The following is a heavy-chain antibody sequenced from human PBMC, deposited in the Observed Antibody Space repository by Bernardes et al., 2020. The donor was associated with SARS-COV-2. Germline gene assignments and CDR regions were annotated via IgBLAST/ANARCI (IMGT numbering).Heavy chain of an antibody. V-gene: IGHV3-30*03. J-gene: IGHJ6*02. CDR3: ARLSGTVGYDYYGMDV. Sequence: GGSLRLSCAASVFTFSTNDMHWVRQAPGKGLEWVAGISFDGGSKYYADSVKGRFTISRDNSKNTLYLQMNSLRGEDTAVYYCARLSGTVGYDYYGMDVWGQGTTVTVSS. CDR1: VFTFSTND. D-gene: IGHD1-20*01. CDR2: ISFDGGSK.